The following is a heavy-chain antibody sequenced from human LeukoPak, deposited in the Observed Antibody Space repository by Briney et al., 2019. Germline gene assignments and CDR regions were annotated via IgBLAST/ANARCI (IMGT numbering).Heavy chain of an antibody. CDR1: GFTFSSYA. CDR3: AKSRYEFYGDFYYFDY. J-gene: IGHJ4*02. CDR2: ISGSGGST. V-gene: IGHV3-23*01. Sequence: GGSLRLSCAASGFTFSSYAVSWVRQAPGKGLEWVSAISGSGGSTYYADSVKGRFTISRDNSKNTLYLQMNSLRAEDTAVYYCAKSRYEFYGDFYYFDYWGQGTLVTVSS. D-gene: IGHD4-17*01.